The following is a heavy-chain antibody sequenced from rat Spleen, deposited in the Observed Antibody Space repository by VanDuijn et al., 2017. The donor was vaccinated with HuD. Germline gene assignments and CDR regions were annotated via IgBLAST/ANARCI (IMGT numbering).Heavy chain of an antibody. CDR2: ITNTGGAT. V-gene: IGHV5-31*01. Sequence: EVQLVESGGGLVQPGRSLRLSCVASGIPFNNYWMTWIRQAPRKGLEWIASITNTGGATFYPDSVKGRFTISRDNAKSTLYLQMNSLRSEDTATYYCTRHGTINTMVRYYFDYWGQGDMVTVSS. CDR1: GIPFNNYW. CDR3: TRHGTINTMVRYYFDY. J-gene: IGHJ2*01. D-gene: IGHD1-1*01.